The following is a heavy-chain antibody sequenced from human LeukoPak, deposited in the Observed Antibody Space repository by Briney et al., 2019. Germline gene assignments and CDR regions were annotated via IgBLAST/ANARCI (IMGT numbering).Heavy chain of an antibody. Sequence: SETLSLTCTVSGGSISSYYWSWIRQPPGKGLEWVGYIYYSGSTNYNPSLKNRATISVDTSKNQFSLKLSSVTAADTAVYYCERVVRFGELFRIDYWGQGTLVTVSS. CDR2: IYYSGST. CDR1: GGSISSYY. CDR3: ERVVRFGELFRIDY. J-gene: IGHJ4*02. V-gene: IGHV4-59*01. D-gene: IGHD3-10*01.